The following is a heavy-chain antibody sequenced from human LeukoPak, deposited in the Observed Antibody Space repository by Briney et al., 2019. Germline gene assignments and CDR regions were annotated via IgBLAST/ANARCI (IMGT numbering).Heavy chain of an antibody. D-gene: IGHD3-22*01. J-gene: IGHJ5*02. CDR3: AKTYYYDTSGYYPLFNWFDP. CDR2: ISSSSSYI. CDR1: GFTFSSYS. Sequence: GGSLRLSCAASGFTFSSYSMTWVRQAPGKGLEWVSSISSSSSYIYYADSVKGRFTISRDNAKNSLYLQMNSLRAEDTAVYYCAKTYYYDTSGYYPLFNWFDPWGQGTLVTVCS. V-gene: IGHV3-21*01.